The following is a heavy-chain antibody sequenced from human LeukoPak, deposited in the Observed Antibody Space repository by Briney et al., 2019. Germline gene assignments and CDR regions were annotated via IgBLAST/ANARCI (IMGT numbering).Heavy chain of an antibody. CDR3: ATQWGYSGYVDY. Sequence: PSETLSLTCTVSGGSISSGSYYWSWIRQPAGKGLEWIGRIYTSGSTNYNPSLKSRVTISVDTSKNQFSLKLSSVTAADTAVYYCATQWGYSGYVDYWGQGTLVTVSS. CDR2: IYTSGST. J-gene: IGHJ4*02. D-gene: IGHD5-12*01. CDR1: GGSISSGSYY. V-gene: IGHV4-61*02.